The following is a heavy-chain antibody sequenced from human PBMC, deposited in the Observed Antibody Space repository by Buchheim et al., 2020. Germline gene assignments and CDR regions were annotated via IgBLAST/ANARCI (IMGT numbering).Heavy chain of an antibody. D-gene: IGHD3-9*01. CDR3: ARSTSYYDILTGYHFDY. J-gene: IGHJ4*02. Sequence: EVQLVESGGGLVQPGGSLRLSCAASGFTFSSYWMSWVRQAPGKGLEWVANIKQDGSEKYYVDSVKGRFTISRDNAKHSLYLQMNSLRAEDTAVYYCARSTSYYDILTGYHFDYWGQGTL. CDR1: GFTFSSYW. CDR2: IKQDGSEK. V-gene: IGHV3-7*01.